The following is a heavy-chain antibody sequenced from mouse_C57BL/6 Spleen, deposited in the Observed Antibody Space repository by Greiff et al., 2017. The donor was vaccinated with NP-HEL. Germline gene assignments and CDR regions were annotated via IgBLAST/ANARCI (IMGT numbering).Heavy chain of an antibody. CDR1: GYSFTDYN. CDR2: INPNYGTT. Sequence: EVKLQESGPELVKPGASVKISCKASGYSFTDYNMNWVKQSNGKSLEWIGVINPNYGTTSYNQKFKGKATVTVDQSSSTAYMQLNSLTSEDSAVYYCARRGDYYGSSPFAYWGQGTLVTVSA. V-gene: IGHV1-39*01. J-gene: IGHJ3*01. D-gene: IGHD1-1*01. CDR3: ARRGDYYGSSPFAY.